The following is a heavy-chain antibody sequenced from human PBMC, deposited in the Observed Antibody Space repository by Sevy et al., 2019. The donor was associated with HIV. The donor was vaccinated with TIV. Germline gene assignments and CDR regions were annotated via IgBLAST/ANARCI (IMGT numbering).Heavy chain of an antibody. CDR2: ISGSGGST. J-gene: IGHJ5*02. V-gene: IGHV3-23*01. CDR1: GFTFSSYA. D-gene: IGHD3-10*01. Sequence: GGSLRLSCAASGFTFSSYAMSWVRQAPGKGLEWVSAISGSGGSTYYADSVKGRFTISRDNSKNTLYLQMNSLRAEDTAVYYCAQDPSDLRNNWFDPRGQGTLVTVSS. CDR3: AQDPSDLRNNWFDP.